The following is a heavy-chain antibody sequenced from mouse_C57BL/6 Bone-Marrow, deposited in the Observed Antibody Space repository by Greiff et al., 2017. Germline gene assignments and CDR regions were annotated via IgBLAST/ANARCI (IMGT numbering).Heavy chain of an antibody. J-gene: IGHJ3*01. CDR1: GYTFTSYG. CDR2: IYPRSGNT. V-gene: IGHV1-81*01. CDR3: ARPPHYGNYPWFAY. D-gene: IGHD2-1*01. Sequence: VQLQESGAELARPGASVKLSCKASGYTFTSYGISWVKQRTGQGLEWIGEIYPRSGNTYYNEKFKGKATLTADKSSSIAYMELRSLTSEDSAVYFCARPPHYGNYPWFAYWGQGTLVTVSA.